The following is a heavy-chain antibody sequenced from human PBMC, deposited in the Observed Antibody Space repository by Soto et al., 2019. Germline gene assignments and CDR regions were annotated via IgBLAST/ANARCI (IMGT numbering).Heavy chain of an antibody. J-gene: IGHJ4*02. Sequence: QITLKESGPTLVKPTQTLTLTCTFSGFSLSTSGVGVGWIRQPPGKALEWLALIYWDDDKRYSPSLKSRLTTTXXTPKNQVVLTMPNIDPVDTATDYCAHGINRVRGVIITPFHYWGQGTLVTVSS. CDR3: AHGINRVRGVIITPFHY. CDR2: IYWDDDK. CDR1: GFSLSTSGVG. V-gene: IGHV2-5*02. D-gene: IGHD3-10*01.